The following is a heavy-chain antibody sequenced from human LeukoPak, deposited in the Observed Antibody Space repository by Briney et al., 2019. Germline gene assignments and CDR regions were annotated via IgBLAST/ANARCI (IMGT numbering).Heavy chain of an antibody. Sequence: PSETLSLTCTVSGGSISSGGYYWSWIRQPPGKGLEWIGYIYHSGSTYYNPSLKSRVTMSVDTSKNQFFLKLRSVTAADTAVYYCARDHWNDVGAFDIWGQGTMVTVSS. D-gene: IGHD1-1*01. CDR2: IYHSGST. CDR3: ARDHWNDVGAFDI. V-gene: IGHV4-30-2*01. CDR1: GGSISSGGYY. J-gene: IGHJ3*02.